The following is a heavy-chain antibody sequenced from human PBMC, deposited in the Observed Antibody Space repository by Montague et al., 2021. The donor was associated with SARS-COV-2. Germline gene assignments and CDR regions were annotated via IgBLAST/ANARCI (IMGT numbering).Heavy chain of an antibody. CDR2: IDWDDDK. CDR3: AHSPISLVRGIIPNWFDS. V-gene: IGHV2-70*12. D-gene: IGHD3-10*01. Sequence: PALVKPTQTLTLTCTFSGFSLSTSGMCVSWIRQPPGKALEWLARIDWDDDKYYSTSLKTRLTISKDTSKNQVVLTMTNMDPVDTATYYCAHSPISLVRGIIPNWFDSWGQGTLVTVSS. CDR1: GFSLSTSGMC. J-gene: IGHJ5*01.